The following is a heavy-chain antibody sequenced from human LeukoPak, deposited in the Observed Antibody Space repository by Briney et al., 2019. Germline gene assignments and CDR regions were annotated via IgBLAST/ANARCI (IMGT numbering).Heavy chain of an antibody. D-gene: IGHD3-3*01. Sequence: PSETLSLTCTVSGGSISSGSYYWSRIRQPAGKGLEWIGRIYTSGSTNYNPSLKSRVTISVDTSKNQFSLKLSSVTAADTAVYYCAREGYDFWTRNWFDPWGQGTLVTVSS. V-gene: IGHV4-61*02. CDR1: GGSISSGSYY. CDR3: AREGYDFWTRNWFDP. J-gene: IGHJ5*02. CDR2: IYTSGST.